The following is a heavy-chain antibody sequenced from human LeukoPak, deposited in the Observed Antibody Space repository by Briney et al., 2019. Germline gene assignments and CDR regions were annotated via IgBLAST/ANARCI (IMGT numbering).Heavy chain of an antibody. J-gene: IGHJ6*02. Sequence: ASVKVSCKASGGTSSSYAISWVRQAPGQGLEWMGGIIPIFGTANYAQKFQGRVTITADESTSTAYMELSSLRSEDTAVYYCARVRRSGAYYYGMDVWGQGTTVTVSS. V-gene: IGHV1-69*13. CDR1: GGTSSSYA. CDR3: ARVRRSGAYYYGMDV. CDR2: IIPIFGTA. D-gene: IGHD1-26*01.